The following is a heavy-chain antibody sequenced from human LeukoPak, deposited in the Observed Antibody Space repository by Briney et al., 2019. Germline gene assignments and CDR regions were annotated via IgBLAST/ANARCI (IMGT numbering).Heavy chain of an antibody. CDR3: ARVSQGHSVRGVISDWFDP. CDR1: GYTFTGYY. J-gene: IGHJ5*02. Sequence: GASVKVSCKASGYTFTGYYMHWVRQAPGQGLEWMGWINPNSGGTNYAQKFQGRVTMTRDTSISTAYMELSSLRSDDTAVYYCARVSQGHSVRGVISDWFDPWGQGTLVTVSS. V-gene: IGHV1-2*02. CDR2: INPNSGGT. D-gene: IGHD3-10*01.